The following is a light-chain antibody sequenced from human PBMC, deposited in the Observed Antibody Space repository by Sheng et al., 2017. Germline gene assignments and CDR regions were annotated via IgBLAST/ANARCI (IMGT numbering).Light chain of an antibody. J-gene: IGLJ1*01. CDR1: SSDVGSYKL. Sequence: QSALTQPASVSGSPGQSITISCTGTSSDVGSYKLVSWYQQHPGKAPKLMIYDVSKRPSGVSNRFSGSKSGNTASLTISGLQAEDEADYYCCSYAGSITLYVFGTGTKVTVL. V-gene: IGLV2-23*02. CDR2: DVS. CDR3: CSYAGSITLYV.